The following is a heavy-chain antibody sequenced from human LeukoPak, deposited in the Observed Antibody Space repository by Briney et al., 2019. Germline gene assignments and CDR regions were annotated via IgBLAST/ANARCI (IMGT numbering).Heavy chain of an antibody. D-gene: IGHD6-13*01. J-gene: IGHJ3*02. Sequence: SETLSLTCAVYGGSFSGYYWSWIRQPPGKGLEWIGAINDSGSTNYNPSPKSRVTISVNTSKNQFSLKLSPVTAADTAVYYCAREIAAARGAFDIWGQGTMVTVSS. CDR1: GGSFSGYY. CDR3: AREIAAARGAFDI. V-gene: IGHV4-34*01. CDR2: INDSGST.